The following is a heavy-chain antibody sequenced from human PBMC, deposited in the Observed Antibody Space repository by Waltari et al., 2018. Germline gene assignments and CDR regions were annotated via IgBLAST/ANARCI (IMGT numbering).Heavy chain of an antibody. Sequence: EVQLVQSGAEVKKPGATVKISCKASGYTFTDYYMHWVQQAPGKGLEWMGRVDPEDGETIYAEKFQGRVTITADTSTDTAYMELSSLRSEDTAVYFCARDVLRRDAYHFLDFWGQGTLVTVSS. J-gene: IGHJ4*02. D-gene: IGHD3-16*01. CDR3: ARDVLRRDAYHFLDF. CDR1: GYTFTDYY. V-gene: IGHV1-69-2*01. CDR2: VDPEDGET.